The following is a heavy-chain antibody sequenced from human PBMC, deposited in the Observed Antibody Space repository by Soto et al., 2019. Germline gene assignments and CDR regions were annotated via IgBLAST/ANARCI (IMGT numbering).Heavy chain of an antibody. Sequence: QVQLQESGPGLVKPSQTLSLTCTVSGGSISSGGYYWSWIRQHPGKGLEWIGYIYYSGSTSYNPSLICRVTLSVDTSKNQFSLMLSSVTAADTAVYYWARFMGGAYSYGYHYFDYWGQGTLVTVSS. D-gene: IGHD5-18*01. J-gene: IGHJ4*02. CDR2: IYYSGST. CDR3: ARFMGGAYSYGYHYFDY. V-gene: IGHV4-31*03. CDR1: GGSISSGGYY.